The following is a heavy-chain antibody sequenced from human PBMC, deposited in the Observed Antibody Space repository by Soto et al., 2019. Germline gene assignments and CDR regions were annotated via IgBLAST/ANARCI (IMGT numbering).Heavy chain of an antibody. V-gene: IGHV3-23*01. CDR3: AKYITDPGTRQFDY. D-gene: IGHD1-1*01. CDR2: ISGRSDNI. J-gene: IGHJ4*02. CDR1: GFTFSTYA. Sequence: GSLRLSCAASGFTFSTYAMTWVRQAPGKGLEWVSAISGRSDNIIYADSVKGRFTISRDNSKNTLYLLMNSLRAEDTAVYYCAKYITDPGTRQFDYWGQGALVPVSS.